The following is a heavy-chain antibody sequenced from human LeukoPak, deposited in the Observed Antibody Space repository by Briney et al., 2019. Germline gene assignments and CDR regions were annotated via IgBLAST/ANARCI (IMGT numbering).Heavy chain of an antibody. J-gene: IGHJ5*02. D-gene: IGHD2-8*01. CDR3: ARGRNCTNGVCYGPFVGFDP. CDR2: ISHTGSAN. V-gene: IGHV3-48*03. CDR1: GFTFSSYA. Sequence: GGSLRLSCAASGFTFSSYAMNWVRQAPGKGLEWVSYISHTGSANSYADSVKGRFTISRDNGKNSLFLQMNSLRVEDTAVYYCARGRNCTNGVCYGPFVGFDPWGQGTLVTVSS.